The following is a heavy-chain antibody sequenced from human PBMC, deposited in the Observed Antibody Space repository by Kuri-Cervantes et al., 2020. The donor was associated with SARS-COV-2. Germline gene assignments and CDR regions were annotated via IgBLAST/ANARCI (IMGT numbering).Heavy chain of an antibody. J-gene: IGHJ4*02. V-gene: IGHV3-30-3*01. D-gene: IGHD2-2*01. CDR3: ARGGGMGYCSSPSCSITPFDY. Sequence: GGSLRLSCAASGFTFSSYAMHWVRQAPGKGLEWVAVISDVGSNKYYADSVKGRFTISRENSKNTMYLQMTSLRAEDTAVYYCARGGGMGYCSSPSCSITPFDYWGQGTLVTVSS. CDR2: ISDVGSNK. CDR1: GFTFSSYA.